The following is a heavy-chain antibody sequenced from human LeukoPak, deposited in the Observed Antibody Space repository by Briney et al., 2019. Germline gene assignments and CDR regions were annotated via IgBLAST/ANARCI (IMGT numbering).Heavy chain of an antibody. CDR3: ATATRAAAGTGDAFDI. J-gene: IGHJ3*02. CDR2: MNPNSGNT. Sequence: ASVKVSCKASGYTFTSYDINWVRQATGQGLEWMGWMNPNSGNTGYAQKFQGRVTITRNTSISTAYMELSSLRSEDTAVYYCATATRAAAGTGDAFDIWGQGTLVTVSS. V-gene: IGHV1-8*03. D-gene: IGHD6-13*01. CDR1: GYTFTSYD.